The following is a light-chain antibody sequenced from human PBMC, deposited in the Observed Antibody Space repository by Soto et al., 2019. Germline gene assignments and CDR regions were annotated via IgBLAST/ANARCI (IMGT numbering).Light chain of an antibody. CDR3: KQLNSYPRWT. CDR1: WSISSC. Sequence: IPMNQWPSSVCASXGDRVTIACRSRWSISSCLDGYQQKPGKAPKLLXXEASTLQSGVQSRFSGSGSGREFTLTISSLQPEDFATYYCKQLNSYPRWTFGQGTKVDIK. V-gene: IGKV1-9*01. CDR2: EAS. J-gene: IGKJ1*01.